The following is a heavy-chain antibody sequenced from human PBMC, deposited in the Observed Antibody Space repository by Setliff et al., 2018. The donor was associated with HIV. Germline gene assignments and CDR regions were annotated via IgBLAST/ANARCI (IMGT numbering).Heavy chain of an antibody. CDR1: GFTFDDYG. CDR3: TRHDDYSDSVDYFYYYMDV. V-gene: IGHV3-33*08. D-gene: IGHD4-17*01. Sequence: GGSLRLSCAASGFTFDDYGMSWVRQAPGRGLEWVAFIWSDGSNKYYADSVKGRFTISRDNSKNTLYLQMNSLRVEDTALYYCTRHDDYSDSVDYFYYYMDVWGKGTTVTVSS. CDR2: IWSDGSNK. J-gene: IGHJ6*03.